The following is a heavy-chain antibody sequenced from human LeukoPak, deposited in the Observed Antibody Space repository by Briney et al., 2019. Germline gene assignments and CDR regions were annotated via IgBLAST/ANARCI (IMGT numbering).Heavy chain of an antibody. CDR3: ARDGYYSNYYYYMDV. V-gene: IGHV3-7*01. CDR2: IKQDGSEK. J-gene: IGHJ6*03. Sequence: GGSLRLSCAASGFTFSSYSMNWVRQAPGKGLEWVANIKQDGSEKYYVDSVKGRFTISRDNAKNSLYLQMNSLRAEDTAVYYCARDGYYSNYYYYMDVWGKGTTVTVSS. D-gene: IGHD4-11*01. CDR1: GFTFSSYS.